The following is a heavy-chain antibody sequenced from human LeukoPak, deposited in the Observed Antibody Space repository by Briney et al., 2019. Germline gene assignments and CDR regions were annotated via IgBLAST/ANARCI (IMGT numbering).Heavy chain of an antibody. CDR2: IWYDGSNK. V-gene: IGHV3-33*06. D-gene: IGHD6-13*01. CDR3: AKVGSSWYLEDYYFDY. Sequence: GGSLRLSCAASGFTFSSYGMHWVRQAPGKGLEWVAVIWYDGSNKYYADSVKGRFTISRDNSKNTLYLQMNSLRAEDTAVYYCAKVGSSWYLEDYYFDYWGQGTLVTVSS. CDR1: GFTFSSYG. J-gene: IGHJ4*02.